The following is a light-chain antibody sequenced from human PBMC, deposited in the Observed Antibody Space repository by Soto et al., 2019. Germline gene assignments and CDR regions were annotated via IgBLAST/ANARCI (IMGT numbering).Light chain of an antibody. CDR2: DAS. CDR1: QSVGRF. Sequence: EIVLAQSPATLSLSPGEKATLSCRASQSVGRFLAWYQQKPGQAPRLLIFDASNRATSIAARFSGSGSGTDFTLTISNLEPDDFAVYYCQHRSDWPPITFGQGTRLEIK. J-gene: IGKJ5*01. CDR3: QHRSDWPPIT. V-gene: IGKV3-11*01.